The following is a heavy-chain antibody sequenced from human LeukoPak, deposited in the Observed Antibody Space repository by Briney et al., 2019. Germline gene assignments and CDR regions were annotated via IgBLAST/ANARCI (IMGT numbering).Heavy chain of an antibody. CDR2: ISGGGGST. J-gene: IGHJ4*02. CDR3: ARAMVRGVIYLVY. V-gene: IGHV3-23*01. Sequence: GGSLRLSCAASGFTFSSYALSWVRQAPGKGLEWVSAISGGGGSTYYADSVKGRFTISRDNSKNTLYLQMNSLRAEDTAVYYCARAMVRGVIYLVYWGQGTLVTVSS. CDR1: GFTFSSYA. D-gene: IGHD3-10*01.